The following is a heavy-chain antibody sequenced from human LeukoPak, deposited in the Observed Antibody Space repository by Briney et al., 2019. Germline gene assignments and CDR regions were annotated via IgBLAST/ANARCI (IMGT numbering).Heavy chain of an antibody. D-gene: IGHD6-19*01. Sequence: GSLRLSFAASGFTFSTYWMSWVRQAPGKGLEWVANIKQDGSEKYYVDSVKGRFTISRDNAKNSLYLQMNTLRAEDTAVYYCAGGSGWLNRQWGQGTLVTVSS. CDR3: AGGSGWLNRQ. CDR2: IKQDGSEK. J-gene: IGHJ4*02. V-gene: IGHV3-7*03. CDR1: GFTFSTYW.